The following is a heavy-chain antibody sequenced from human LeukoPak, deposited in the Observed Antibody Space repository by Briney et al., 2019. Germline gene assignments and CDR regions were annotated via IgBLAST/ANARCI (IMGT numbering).Heavy chain of an antibody. V-gene: IGHV1-18*01. CDR1: GYTFTRWN. D-gene: IGHD2-15*01. CDR3: AAGRGYCSGGSCYGDDSFDI. CDR2: ISTYNGDT. Sequence: ASVKVSCKASGYTFTRWNFSWVRQAPGQGLEWMGWISTYNGDTKYAQKLQGRVTMTTDTSTSTAYMELSRLRSDDTAVYYCAAGRGYCSGGSCYGDDSFDIWGQGTMVTVSS. J-gene: IGHJ3*02.